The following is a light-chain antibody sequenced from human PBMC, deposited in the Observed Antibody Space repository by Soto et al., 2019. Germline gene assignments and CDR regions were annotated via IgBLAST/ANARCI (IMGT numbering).Light chain of an antibody. Sequence: QSALTQPASVAGSPGQSITIPCNGTSNDIGGYNFVSWFQQHPGKAPKLLICDVTRRPSGVSDRFSGSNSGNTASLTISGLQAEDEADYYCNSYSGGNTLYVFGSGTKVTVL. CDR3: NSYSGGNTLYV. CDR1: SNDIGGYNF. CDR2: DVT. J-gene: IGLJ1*01. V-gene: IGLV2-14*01.